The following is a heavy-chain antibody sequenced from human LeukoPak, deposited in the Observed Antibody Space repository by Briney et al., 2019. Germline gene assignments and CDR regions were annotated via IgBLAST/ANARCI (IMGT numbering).Heavy chain of an antibody. CDR2: ISGSGGST. CDR1: GFTFSSYA. V-gene: IGHV3-23*01. Sequence: GGSLRLSCAASGFTFSSYAMSWVRQAPGKGLEWVSAISGSGGSTYYADSVKGRFTISRDNSKNTLYLQMNSLRAEDTAVYYCAKDRDPGVVVAATFGYWGQGTLVTVSS. D-gene: IGHD2-15*01. J-gene: IGHJ4*02. CDR3: AKDRDPGVVVAATFGY.